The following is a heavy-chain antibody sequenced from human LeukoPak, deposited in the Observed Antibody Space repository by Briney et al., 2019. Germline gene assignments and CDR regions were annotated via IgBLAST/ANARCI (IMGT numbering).Heavy chain of an antibody. CDR1: GGTFNSFA. Sequence: SVKVSCKASGGTFNSFAISWVRQAPGQGLEWMGGIIPIFGTVNYAQKFQGRVTITADESTSTAYMELSSLGSEDTAIYYCADGGFCTNGVCLRIAEDGDFQHWGQGTLVTVSS. V-gene: IGHV1-69*13. J-gene: IGHJ1*01. D-gene: IGHD2-8*01. CDR3: ADGGFCTNGVCLRIAEDGDFQH. CDR2: IIPIFGTV.